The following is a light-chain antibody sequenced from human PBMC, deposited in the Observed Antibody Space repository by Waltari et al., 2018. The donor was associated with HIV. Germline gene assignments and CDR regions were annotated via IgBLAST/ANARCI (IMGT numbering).Light chain of an antibody. CDR2: RNN. V-gene: IGLV1-47*01. J-gene: IGLJ3*02. CDR1: SSNIGHNF. Sequence: QSVLTQSPSTSASPGQRVTISCSGSSSNIGHNFVSWYQRLPGTAPKLLIFRNNQRPSGGPDRFSGSKSDTSASLVISVLRSEDEAEYFCAVWDGSLSAWLFGGGTKVAVL. CDR3: AVWDGSLSAWL.